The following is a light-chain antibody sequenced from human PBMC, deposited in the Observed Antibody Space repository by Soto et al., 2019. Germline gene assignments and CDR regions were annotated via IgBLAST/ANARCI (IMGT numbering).Light chain of an antibody. CDR2: CAS. CDR1: QSVTSTY. V-gene: IGKV3-20*01. J-gene: IGKJ5*01. CDR3: QQYVSPPIT. Sequence: EIVLTQSPGTLSLSPGERATLSCMASQSVTSTYLGWYQQKPGQAPSLLIYCASSRATGIPDRFSRSGSGTDFTLTTSRLDPEDFEVYYCQQYVSPPITFGQGTRLEIK.